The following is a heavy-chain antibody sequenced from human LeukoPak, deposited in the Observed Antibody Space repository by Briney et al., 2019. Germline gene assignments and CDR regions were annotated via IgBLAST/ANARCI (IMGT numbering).Heavy chain of an antibody. CDR1: GITLSNYG. J-gene: IGHJ4*02. Sequence: PGGSLRLSCAVSGITLSNYGMTWVRQAPGKGLEWVAGISDSGGSTNYADSVKGRFTISRDNAKNTLYLQMNSLRAEDTAVYFCAKRGVVARVILVGFHKEAYYFDSWGQGVLVTASS. D-gene: IGHD3-22*01. V-gene: IGHV3-23*01. CDR2: ISDSGGST. CDR3: AKRGVVARVILVGFHKEAYYFDS.